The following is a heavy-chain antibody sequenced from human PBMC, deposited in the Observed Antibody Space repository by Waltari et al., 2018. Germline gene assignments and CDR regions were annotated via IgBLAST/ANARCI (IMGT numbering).Heavy chain of an antibody. CDR1: GYTLTELS. V-gene: IGHV1-24*01. D-gene: IGHD1-26*01. J-gene: IGHJ3*02. CDR2: FDAEEGEA. Sequence: QVQLVQSGAEVKKPGASVKVSCKVSGYTLTELSMHWVRQAPGKGLEWMGGFDAEEGEASDGRKSQGRGTMTEETATDTAYMGLSSLRSEDTAVYYCATDGTIKRSGSYYYVDAFDIWGQGTMVTVSS. CDR3: ATDGTIKRSGSYYYVDAFDI.